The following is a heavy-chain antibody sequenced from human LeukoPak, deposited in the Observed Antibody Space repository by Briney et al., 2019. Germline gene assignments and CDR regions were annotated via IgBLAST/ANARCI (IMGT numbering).Heavy chain of an antibody. CDR3: AKGYGSGWYYDF. V-gene: IGHV3-23*01. D-gene: IGHD6-19*01. CDR2: ISDSADST. CDR1: GFTFSNYW. Sequence: GRSLRLSCAASGFTFSNYWMSWVRQAPGKGLEWVSTISDSADSTYYADSVQGRFTISRDNSKNTLYLQMNSLRAEDTAFYYCAKGYGSGWYYDFWGQGALVTVSS. J-gene: IGHJ4*02.